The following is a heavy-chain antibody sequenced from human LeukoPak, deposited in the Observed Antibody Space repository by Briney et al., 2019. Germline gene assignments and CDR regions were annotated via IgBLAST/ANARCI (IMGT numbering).Heavy chain of an antibody. CDR2: MNTDGSRI. V-gene: IGHV3-74*01. CDR1: GFTFSRYW. CDR3: ASDFTGRDDY. J-gene: IGHJ4*02. Sequence: GGSLRLSCAASGFTFSRYWVHWVRQAPGKGLVWVSRMNTDGSRIDYADSVKGRFTISRDNAKNTLYLQMNSLGAEDTAVYSCASDFTGRDDYWGQGTLVTVSS. D-gene: IGHD2-8*02.